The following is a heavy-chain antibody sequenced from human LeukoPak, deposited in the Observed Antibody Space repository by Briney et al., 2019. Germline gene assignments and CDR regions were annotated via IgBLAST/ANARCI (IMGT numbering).Heavy chain of an antibody. CDR1: GYTFTGYY. Sequence: ASVKVSCKASGYTFTGYYMHWVRQAPGQGLEWMGWINPNSGGTNYAQKFQGRVTMTRDTSISTAYMELSRLRSDDTAVYYCARESVDIVATSFDHWGQGTLVTVSS. V-gene: IGHV1-2*02. CDR2: INPNSGGT. CDR3: ARESVDIVATSFDH. J-gene: IGHJ4*02. D-gene: IGHD5-12*01.